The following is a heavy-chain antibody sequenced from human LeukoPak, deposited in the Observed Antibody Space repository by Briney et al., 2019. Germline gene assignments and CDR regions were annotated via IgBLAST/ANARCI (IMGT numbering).Heavy chain of an antibody. CDR1: GGSISSGSYY. D-gene: IGHD2-2*01. V-gene: IGHV4-61*02. J-gene: IGHJ6*03. CDR2: IYTSGST. CDR3: ARTSVNCSSTSCYYYYYMDV. Sequence: SETLSLTCTVSGGSISSGSYYWSWIRQPAGKGLEWIGRIYTSGSTNYNPSLKSRVTMSVDTSKNQFSLKLSSVTAADTAVYYCARTSVNCSSTSCYYYYYMDVWGKGTTVTVSS.